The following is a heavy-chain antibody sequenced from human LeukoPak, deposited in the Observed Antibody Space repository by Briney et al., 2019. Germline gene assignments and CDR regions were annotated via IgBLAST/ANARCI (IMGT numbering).Heavy chain of an antibody. CDR2: IYHSGST. Sequence: SETLSLTCTVSGGSISSSSYYWGWIRQPPGKGLEWIGSIYHSGSTYYNPSLKSRVTISVDTSKTQLSLRLYYVTAADTAFYYCARHQYGVGLRYWGQGTLVTVSS. V-gene: IGHV4-39*01. CDR3: ARHQYGVGLRY. D-gene: IGHD1-26*01. J-gene: IGHJ4*02. CDR1: GGSISSSSYY.